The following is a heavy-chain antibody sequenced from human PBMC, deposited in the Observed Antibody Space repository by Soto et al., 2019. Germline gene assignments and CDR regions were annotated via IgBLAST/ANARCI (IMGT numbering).Heavy chain of an antibody. Sequence: QVQLQESGPGLVKPSGTLSLTCAVSGDSISSSNWWSWVRQPPGKGLEWIGEILHSGTANYNPSLKSRVTLSIAKSNNQFSLKLTSVTAADTALYYCARDDYSESRPLDPWGQGTLVTVSS. CDR3: ARDDYSESRPLDP. D-gene: IGHD4-4*01. J-gene: IGHJ5*02. CDR2: ILHSGTA. V-gene: IGHV4-4*02. CDR1: GDSISSSNW.